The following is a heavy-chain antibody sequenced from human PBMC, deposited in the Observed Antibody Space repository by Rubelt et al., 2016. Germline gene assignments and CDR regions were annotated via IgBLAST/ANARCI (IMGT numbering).Heavy chain of an antibody. CDR2: ISVSGDST. CDR1: GFTFSSYA. CDR3: AKDFLCDY. V-gene: IGHV3-23*04. Sequence: VQLVESGGGLVQPGGSLRLSCAASGFTFSSYAMTWVRQAPGKGLEWVSSISVSGDSTYYADSVKGRLTISRDNSKNTLYLQMNSLRAEDTAVYYCAKDFLCDYWGQGALGTVSS. J-gene: IGHJ4*02.